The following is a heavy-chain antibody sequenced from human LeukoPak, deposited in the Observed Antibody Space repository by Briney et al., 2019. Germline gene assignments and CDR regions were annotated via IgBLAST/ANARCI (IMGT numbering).Heavy chain of an antibody. CDR1: GFTFANYA. D-gene: IGHD3-16*01. V-gene: IGHV3-23*01. J-gene: IGHJ6*03. CDR3: AKLGHGGYYSYMDV. Sequence: GGSLRLSCAVSGFTFANYAMTWVRQAPGKGLESVSSISTDGTTYYAHSVKGRFTLSRDNSKNTLYLQMSSLRAEDTAVYYCAKLGHGGYYSYMDVWGKGTTVTVSS. CDR2: ISTDGTT.